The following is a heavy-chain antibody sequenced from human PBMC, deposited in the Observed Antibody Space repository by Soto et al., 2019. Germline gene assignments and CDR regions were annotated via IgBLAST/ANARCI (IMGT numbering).Heavy chain of an antibody. V-gene: IGHV4-59*01. CDR2: IYYSGST. J-gene: IGHJ5*02. Sequence: QVQLQESGPGLVKPSETLSLTCTVSGGSISSYYWSWIRQPPGKGLEWIGYIYYSGSTNYNPSLKSRVPKSVDTSKNQFSLKLSSVTAADTAVYYCARWRIWFEELSGWFDPWGQGTLVTVSS. CDR3: ARWRIWFEELSGWFDP. CDR1: GGSISSYY. D-gene: IGHD3-10*01.